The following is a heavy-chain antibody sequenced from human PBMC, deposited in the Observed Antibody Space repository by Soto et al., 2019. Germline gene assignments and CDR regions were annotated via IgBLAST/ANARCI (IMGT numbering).Heavy chain of an antibody. D-gene: IGHD2-2*01. V-gene: IGHV1-69*06. CDR1: GGTFSSYA. CDR3: ARRDSDSFYCSSNSCFEPFDY. Sequence: SVKVSCKASGGTFSSYAISWVRQAPGQGLEWMGGIIPIFGTANYAQKFQGRVTITADKSTSTAYMELSSLRSEDTAVYYCARRDSDSFYCSSNSCFEPFDYWGQGTLVTVSS. CDR2: IIPIFGTA. J-gene: IGHJ4*02.